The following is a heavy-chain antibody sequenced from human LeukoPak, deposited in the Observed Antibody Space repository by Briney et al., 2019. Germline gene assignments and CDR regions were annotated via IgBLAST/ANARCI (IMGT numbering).Heavy chain of an antibody. V-gene: IGHV3-30*02. CDR1: GFTLNNHA. Sequence: GGSLRLSCAASGFTLNNHAMSWVRQAPGKGLEWVAFIRYDGSNKYYADSVKGRFTISRDNSKNTLYLQMNSLRAEDTAMYYCAKDGLGYSGYDPVGYGFDIWGQGTMVTASS. D-gene: IGHD5-12*01. J-gene: IGHJ3*02. CDR3: AKDGLGYSGYDPVGYGFDI. CDR2: IRYDGSNK.